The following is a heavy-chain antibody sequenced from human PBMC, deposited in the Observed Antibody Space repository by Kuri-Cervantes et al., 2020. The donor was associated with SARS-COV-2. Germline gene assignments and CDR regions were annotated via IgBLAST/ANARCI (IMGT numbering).Heavy chain of an antibody. CDR1: GGTFSSYA. Sequence: SVKVPCKASGGTFSSYAISWVRQAPGQGLEWMGGIIPIFGTANYAQKFQGRVTITADESTSTAYMELSSLRSEDTAVYYCARVEEYGDSYYYYYGMDVWGQGTTVTVSS. D-gene: IGHD4-17*01. V-gene: IGHV1-69*13. CDR3: ARVEEYGDSYYYYYGMDV. CDR2: IIPIFGTA. J-gene: IGHJ6*02.